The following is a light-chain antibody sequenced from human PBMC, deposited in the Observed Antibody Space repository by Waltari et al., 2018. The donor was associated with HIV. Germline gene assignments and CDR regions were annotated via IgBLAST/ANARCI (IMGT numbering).Light chain of an antibody. CDR2: EVN. CDR3: ASYTVNSTGV. V-gene: IGLV2-14*03. CDR1: ASDIGRYNY. J-gene: IGLJ1*01. Sequence: QSALSQPASVSASPGQSVAISCSGSASDIGRYNYVSWYQKHPDKTPRLILFEVNNRPSGISDRFSGSKSGTTASLTISTVETDDEADYYCASYTVNSTGVFGSGTKLTVL.